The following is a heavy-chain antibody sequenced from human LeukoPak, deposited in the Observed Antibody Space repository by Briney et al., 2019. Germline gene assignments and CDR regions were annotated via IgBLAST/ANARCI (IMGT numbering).Heavy chain of an antibody. V-gene: IGHV3-21*01. CDR3: ARVGGGYGDYYYYYYMDV. J-gene: IGHJ6*03. D-gene: IGHD4-17*01. Sequence: GGSLRLSCAASGFTFSSYSMNWVRQAPGKGLEWVSSISSSSSYIYYADSVKGRFTISRDNAKNSLYLQMNSLRAEDTAVYYCARVGGGYGDYYYYYYMDVWGKGTTVTVSS. CDR1: GFTFSSYS. CDR2: ISSSSSYI.